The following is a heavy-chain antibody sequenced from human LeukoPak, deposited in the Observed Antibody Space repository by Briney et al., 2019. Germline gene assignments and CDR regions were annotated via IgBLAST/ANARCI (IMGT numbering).Heavy chain of an antibody. Sequence: GGSLRLSCAASGFTFSSFVMHWVRQAPGKGLEWVAVISYDGSNKYYTDSVKGRFTISRDNSKNTLYLQMNSLRAEDTAVYYCAKSSSYDDSRGYYSPDFFDYWSQATLVTVPS. V-gene: IGHV3-30*18. J-gene: IGHJ4*02. CDR3: AKSSSYDDSRGYYSPDFFDY. CDR1: GFTFSSFV. D-gene: IGHD3-22*01. CDR2: ISYDGSNK.